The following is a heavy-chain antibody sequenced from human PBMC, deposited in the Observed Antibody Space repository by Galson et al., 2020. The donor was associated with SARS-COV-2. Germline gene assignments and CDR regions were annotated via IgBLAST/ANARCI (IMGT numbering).Heavy chain of an antibody. CDR2: VNTAGDT. V-gene: IGHV3-13*01. J-gene: IGHJ1*01. CDR1: GFTFSNYD. CDR3: ARGPINADSSGYYYWQGYFEH. D-gene: IGHD3-22*01. Sequence: GESLKISCAASGFTFSNYDMHWVRQVAGKGLEWVSAVNTAGDTYYRDSVKGRFTVSRENAQKSFYLQMNSLRAGDTAVYYCARGPINADSSGYYYWQGYFEHWGQGTLVVVSS.